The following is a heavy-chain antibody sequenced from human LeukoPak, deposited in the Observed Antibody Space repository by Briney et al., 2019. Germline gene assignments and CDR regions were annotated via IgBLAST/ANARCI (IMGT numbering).Heavy chain of an antibody. CDR1: GFSFSNAW. CDR2: IKSKTDGGTT. D-gene: IGHD6-13*01. Sequence: GGSLRLSCAASGFSFSNAWMTWVRQAPGKGLEWVGRIKSKTDGGTTDYAAPVKGRFTISRDDSKNTLYLQMNSLKTEDTAVYYCTTKYSSSWLYYFDYWGQGTLVTVSS. V-gene: IGHV3-15*01. J-gene: IGHJ4*02. CDR3: TTKYSSSWLYYFDY.